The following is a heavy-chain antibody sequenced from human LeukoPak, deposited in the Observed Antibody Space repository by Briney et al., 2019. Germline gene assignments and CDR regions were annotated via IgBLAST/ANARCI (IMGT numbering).Heavy chain of an antibody. CDR2: ISWDGGST. Sequence: PGGSLRLSCAASEFTFDDYTMHWVRQAPGKGLEWVSLISWDGGSTYYADSVKGRFTISRDNSKNTLYLQMNSLRAEDTAVYYCAKEGDDILTLGAFDIWGQGTMVTVSS. J-gene: IGHJ3*02. CDR3: AKEGDDILTLGAFDI. CDR1: EFTFDDYT. D-gene: IGHD3-9*01. V-gene: IGHV3-43*01.